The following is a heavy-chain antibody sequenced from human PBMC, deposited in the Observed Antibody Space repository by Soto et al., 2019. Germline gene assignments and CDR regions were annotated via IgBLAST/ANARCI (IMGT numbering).Heavy chain of an antibody. Sequence: GGSLRLSCAASGFTFINYRMHWVRQAPGKGLVWVSPISIDRSDTTYADSVKGRFTISRDNAKNTVFLEMKNLRAEDTAVYYCAGLSCGHHVLGQGTNVTVSS. CDR2: ISIDRSDT. V-gene: IGHV3-74*03. J-gene: IGHJ6*01. CDR3: AGLSCGHHV. D-gene: IGHD6-25*01. CDR1: GFTFINYR.